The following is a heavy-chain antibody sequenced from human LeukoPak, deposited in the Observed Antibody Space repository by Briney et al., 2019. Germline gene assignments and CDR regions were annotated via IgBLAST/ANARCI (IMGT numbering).Heavy chain of an antibody. V-gene: IGHV5-51*01. CDR1: GYSFTSYW. Sequence: GESPKISCKGSGYSFTSYWIGWVRQMPGKGLEWMGIIYPGDSDTRYSPSFQGQVTISADKSISTAYLQWSSLKASDTAMYYCARQYCSSTSCYYFDYWGQGTLVTVSS. J-gene: IGHJ4*02. D-gene: IGHD2-2*01. CDR2: IYPGDSDT. CDR3: ARQYCSSTSCYYFDY.